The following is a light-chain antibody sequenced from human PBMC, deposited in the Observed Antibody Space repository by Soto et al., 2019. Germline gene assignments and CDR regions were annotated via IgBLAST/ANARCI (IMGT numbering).Light chain of an antibody. CDR1: SSDVGLYDY. CDR2: AVS. CDR3: ISYTDRQSYL. J-gene: IGLJ1*01. V-gene: IGLV2-14*01. Sequence: QSVLTQPASVSGSPGQSITISCTGTSSDVGLYDYVSWYQQHPGKAPQLMIYAVSNRPSGVSNRFSASKSGNTASLFISGLQAEDEADYYCISYTDRQSYLFGTGTRSPS.